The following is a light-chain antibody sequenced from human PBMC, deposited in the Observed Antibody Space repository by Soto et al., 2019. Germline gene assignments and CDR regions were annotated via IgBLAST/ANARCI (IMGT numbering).Light chain of an antibody. CDR3: QRYGASPLS. J-gene: IGKJ3*01. V-gene: IGKV3-20*01. Sequence: EIVLTQSPGTLSLSPGESATLSCKASESIYINSFAWYYQKPGQPLRLLIYGASTRATGIPDRFSGSGSGTEFVLSRDRQEVEGSGIYYCQRYGASPLSFGPGTRVEI. CDR2: GAS. CDR1: ESIYINS.